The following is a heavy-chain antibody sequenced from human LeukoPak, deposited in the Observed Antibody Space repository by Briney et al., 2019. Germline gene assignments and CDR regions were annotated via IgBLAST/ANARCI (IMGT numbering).Heavy chain of an antibody. Sequence: GGSLRLSCAASGFTFSSYSMNWVRQAPGKGLEWISFITSSSTTIYYADSVKGRFTISKDNAKNSLYLQMNSLRDEDRAVFYCARAGGVRGVTDAFDIWGQGTMVTVSS. CDR1: GFTFSSYS. CDR3: ARAGGVRGVTDAFDI. V-gene: IGHV3-48*02. D-gene: IGHD3-10*01. J-gene: IGHJ3*02. CDR2: ITSSSTTI.